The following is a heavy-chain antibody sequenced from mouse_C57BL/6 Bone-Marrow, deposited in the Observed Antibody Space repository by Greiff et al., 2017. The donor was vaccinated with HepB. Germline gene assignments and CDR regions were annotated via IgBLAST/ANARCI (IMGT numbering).Heavy chain of an antibody. CDR2: IYPRDGST. CDR1: GYTFTSYD. Sequence: PLQQSGPELVKPGASVKLSCKASGYTFTSYDINWVKQRPGQGLEWIGWIYPRDGSTKYNEKFKGKATLTVDTSSSTAYMELHSLTSEDSAVYFCARDYGSSYVWYFDVWGTGTTVTVSS. D-gene: IGHD1-1*01. CDR3: ARDYGSSYVWYFDV. J-gene: IGHJ1*03. V-gene: IGHV1-85*01.